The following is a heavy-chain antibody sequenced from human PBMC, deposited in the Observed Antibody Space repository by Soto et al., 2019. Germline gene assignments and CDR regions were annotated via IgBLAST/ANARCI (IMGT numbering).Heavy chain of an antibody. CDR3: ARAPTPNYSSSWYYPFSGYYYYMDV. CDR1: GGSFSGYC. D-gene: IGHD6-13*01. Sequence: SETLSLTCAVYGGSFSGYCWSWIRQPPGKGLEWIGEINHSGSTNYNPSLKSRVTISVDTSKNQFSLKLSSVTAADTAVYYCARAPTPNYSSSWYYPFSGYYYYMDVWGKGTTVTVSS. J-gene: IGHJ6*03. CDR2: INHSGST. V-gene: IGHV4-34*01.